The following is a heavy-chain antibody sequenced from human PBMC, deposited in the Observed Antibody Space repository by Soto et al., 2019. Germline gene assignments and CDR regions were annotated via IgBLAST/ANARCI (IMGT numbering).Heavy chain of an antibody. D-gene: IGHD2-21*02. V-gene: IGHV1-46*01. J-gene: IGHJ4*02. Sequence: QVQLMQSGAEVKKPGASVKVSCKASGDTFTDYYIHWVRQAPGQGLEWMGTVNPSGGHTTYAQHFLGRVTTTRDTSTSTLYLGLTSLTSDDTAIYCCARGGHVVVVTAALDYWGQGTLVTVSS. CDR3: ARGGHVVVVTAALDY. CDR1: GDTFTDYY. CDR2: VNPSGGHT.